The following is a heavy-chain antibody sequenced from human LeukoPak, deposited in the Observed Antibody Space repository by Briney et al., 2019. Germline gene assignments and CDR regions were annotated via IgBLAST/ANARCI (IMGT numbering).Heavy chain of an antibody. V-gene: IGHV3-64*04. J-gene: IGHJ3*02. D-gene: IGHD3-10*01. Sequence: GGSLRLSCSASGFTFSSYASHWVRQAPGKGLEYVSAISSSTNGDATYYADSVKGRFTISRDNAKNSLYLQMNSLRAEDTAVYYCARDMGAFDIWGQGTIVTVSS. CDR3: ARDMGAFDI. CDR2: ISSSTNGDAT. CDR1: GFTFSSYA.